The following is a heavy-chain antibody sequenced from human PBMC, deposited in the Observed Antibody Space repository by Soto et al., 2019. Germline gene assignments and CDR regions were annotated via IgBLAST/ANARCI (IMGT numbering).Heavy chain of an antibody. D-gene: IGHD1-26*01. CDR1: SFSFSSSG. J-gene: IGHJ4*02. CDR2: IWDDGGNK. Sequence: QAQLEESGGGVVQPGTSLRLSCSASSFSFSSSGMHWVRQPPGKGLEWVAAIWDDGGNKYYADSVRGRFTISRDNSKNTLFLQMNILRAEDTALYYCARSSGSYFAAFYDTWGQGTLVSVSS. CDR3: ARSSGSYFAAFYDT. V-gene: IGHV3-33*01.